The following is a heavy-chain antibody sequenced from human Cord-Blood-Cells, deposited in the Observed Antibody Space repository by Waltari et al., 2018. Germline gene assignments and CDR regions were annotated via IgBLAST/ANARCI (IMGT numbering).Heavy chain of an antibody. CDR3: ARGVVDTAMVDY. CDR1: GYTFTGYY. Sequence: QVQLVQSGAEVKKPGASVKVSCKASGYTFTGYYMHWVRQAPGKGLEWMGVIKPNRGGKNYARKFQGRVTMTRDTSISTAYMELSRLRSDDTAVYYCARGVVDTAMVDYWGQGTLVTVSS. J-gene: IGHJ4*02. V-gene: IGHV1-2*02. D-gene: IGHD5-18*01. CDR2: IKPNRGGK.